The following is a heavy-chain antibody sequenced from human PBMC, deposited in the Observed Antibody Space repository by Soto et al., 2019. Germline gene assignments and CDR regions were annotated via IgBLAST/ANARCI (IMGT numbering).Heavy chain of an antibody. D-gene: IGHD3-10*01. J-gene: IGHJ4*02. CDR2: INAGNGNT. V-gene: IGHV1-3*01. CDR3: ARVYGKMVAVPPDF. CDR1: GYTFTSYA. Sequence: ASVKVSCKASGYTFTSYAIHWVRQAPGQRLEWMGWINAGNGNTKYSQKFQGRFSISRDNSNGTLYLQMTSLSAEDTAIYYCARVYGKMVAVPPDFWGPGTLVTVS.